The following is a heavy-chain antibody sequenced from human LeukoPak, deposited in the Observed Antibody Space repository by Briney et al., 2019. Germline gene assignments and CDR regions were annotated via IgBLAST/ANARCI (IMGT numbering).Heavy chain of an antibody. CDR2: IKRKSDGGTT. CDR1: GFTFKDTW. CDR3: ATGGHYFAS. D-gene: IGHD6-25*01. Sequence: GGSLRLSCAASGFTFKDTWMSWVRQAPGKGPEWVGRIKRKSDGGTTDLAAPVKGRLTMSRDDSKDTLYLQVNSLKIEDTAVYYCATGGHYFASWGQGILVTVSS. J-gene: IGHJ4*02. V-gene: IGHV3-15*01.